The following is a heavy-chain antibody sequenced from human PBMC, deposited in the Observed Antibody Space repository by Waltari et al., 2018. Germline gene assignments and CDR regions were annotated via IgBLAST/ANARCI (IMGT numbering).Heavy chain of an antibody. CDR2: IIPMFGTA. D-gene: IGHD6-13*01. CDR1: GGSFSTYA. J-gene: IGHJ3*02. CDR3: ARGGLYGQQLLESAFEI. Sequence: QVQLVQSGAEVKKPGSSAKVSCKASGGSFSTYAIPWGRQAPGQGLEWMGGIIPMFGTANYAQKFQERVSITTDGSMTTAYMELSSLTSEDTAVYYCARGGLYGQQLLESAFEIWGQGTQVTVSS. V-gene: IGHV1-69*05.